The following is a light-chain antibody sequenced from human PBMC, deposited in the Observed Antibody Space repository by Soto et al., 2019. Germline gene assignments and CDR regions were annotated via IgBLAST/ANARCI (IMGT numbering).Light chain of an antibody. Sequence: QSVLTQPPSVSGAPGQRVTISCTGSSSSIGAGYDVHWYQQLPGTAPKLLIYGNSNRPSGVPDRFSGSKSGTSASLAITGLQAEDEAYYYCQSYDSSLSAYVVFGGGTKLTVL. CDR1: SSSIGAGYD. CDR3: QSYDSSLSAYVV. V-gene: IGLV1-40*01. J-gene: IGLJ2*01. CDR2: GNS.